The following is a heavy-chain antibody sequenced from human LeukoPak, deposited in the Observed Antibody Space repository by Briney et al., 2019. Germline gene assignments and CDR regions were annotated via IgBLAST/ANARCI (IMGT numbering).Heavy chain of an antibody. J-gene: IGHJ6*02. D-gene: IGHD4-23*01. CDR3: ARSTSTTVVTRGMDV. Sequence: PSETLSLTCTVSGGSISSYYWSWLRQPPGKGLEWIGYIYYSGSTNYNPSLKSRVTISVDTSKNQFSLKLSSVTAADTAVYYCARSTSTTVVTRGMDVWGQGTTVTVSS. V-gene: IGHV4-59*08. CDR1: GGSISSYY. CDR2: IYYSGST.